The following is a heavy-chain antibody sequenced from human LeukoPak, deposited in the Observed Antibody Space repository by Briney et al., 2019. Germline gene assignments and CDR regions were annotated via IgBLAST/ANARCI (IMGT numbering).Heavy chain of an antibody. Sequence: GGSLRLSCAASEFTFSSYWMSWVRQAPGKGLEWVANIKQDGSEKYYVDSVKGRFTISRDNAKNSLYLQMNSLRAEDTAVYYCARDRNYYDTRGDYWGQGTLATVSS. V-gene: IGHV3-7*01. D-gene: IGHD3-22*01. CDR2: IKQDGSEK. CDR3: ARDRNYYDTRGDY. J-gene: IGHJ4*02. CDR1: EFTFSSYW.